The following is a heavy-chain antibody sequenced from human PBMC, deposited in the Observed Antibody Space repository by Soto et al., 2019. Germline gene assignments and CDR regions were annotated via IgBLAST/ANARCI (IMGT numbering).Heavy chain of an antibody. CDR2: IDNSGTIK. D-gene: IGHD2-15*01. Sequence: GSLRLSCSASGFTFSDYYMTWIRQAPGKGLEWVSYIDNSGTIKYYADSVKGRFNISRDNTKNSLSLQMNSLGAEDTAIYYCARIEGDCRGGSCYSGGFDYGRQGDVLSVSP. CDR3: ARIEGDCRGGSCYSGGFDY. CDR1: GFTFSDYY. V-gene: IGHV3-11*01. J-gene: IGHJ4*02.